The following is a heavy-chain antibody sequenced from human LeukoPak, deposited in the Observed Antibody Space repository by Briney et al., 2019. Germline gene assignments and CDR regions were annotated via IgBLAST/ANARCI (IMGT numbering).Heavy chain of an antibody. Sequence: GESLRISCKGSGYSFTSYWISWARQMPGKGLEWMGRIDPSDSYTNYSPSFQGHVTISADKSISTAYLQWSSLKASDTAMYYCARSGSNILTTYYYYGMDVWGKGTTVTVSS. CDR1: GYSFTSYW. CDR2: IDPSDSYT. J-gene: IGHJ6*04. D-gene: IGHD3-9*01. CDR3: ARSGSNILTTYYYYGMDV. V-gene: IGHV5-10-1*01.